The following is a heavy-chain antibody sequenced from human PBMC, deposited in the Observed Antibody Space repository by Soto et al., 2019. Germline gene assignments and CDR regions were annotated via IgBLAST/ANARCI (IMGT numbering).Heavy chain of an antibody. Sequence: QTGGSLRLSCAASGFTFSSYAMSWVRQAPGKGLEWVSAISGSGGSTYYADSVKGRFTISRDNSKNTLYLQMNSLRAEDTAVYYCAKAAATYYDILTGYYGLDYFDYWGQGTLVTVSS. D-gene: IGHD3-9*01. J-gene: IGHJ4*02. CDR1: GFTFSSYA. CDR2: ISGSGGST. V-gene: IGHV3-23*01. CDR3: AKAAATYYDILTGYYGLDYFDY.